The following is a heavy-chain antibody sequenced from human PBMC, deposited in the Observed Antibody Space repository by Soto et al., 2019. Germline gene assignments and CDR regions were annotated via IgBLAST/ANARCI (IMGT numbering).Heavy chain of an antibody. Sequence: EVQLVESGGGLVKPGGSLRLSCAASGFTFSNAWMNWVRQAPGKGLEWVGRIKSKTDGGTTDYAAPVKGRFTISRDDSKNTLYLQMNSLKTEDTAVYYCTTEDGSGSYYKVDPWGQGTLVTVSS. D-gene: IGHD3-10*01. CDR3: TTEDGSGSYYKVDP. J-gene: IGHJ5*02. CDR2: IKSKTDGGTT. V-gene: IGHV3-15*07. CDR1: GFTFSNAW.